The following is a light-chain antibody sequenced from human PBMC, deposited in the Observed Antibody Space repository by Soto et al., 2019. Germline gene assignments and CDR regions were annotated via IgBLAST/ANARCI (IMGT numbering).Light chain of an antibody. Sequence: QSALTQPPSASGSPGQSVTISCTGTSSDVGDYNYVSWYQQHPGKAPKVIIYEVSKRPSGVPDRFSGSKSGNTASLTVSGLQADAEAEYYCASFAGRNNYIFGTGTKLTVL. J-gene: IGLJ1*01. V-gene: IGLV2-8*01. CDR1: SSDVGDYNY. CDR2: EVS. CDR3: ASFAGRNNYI.